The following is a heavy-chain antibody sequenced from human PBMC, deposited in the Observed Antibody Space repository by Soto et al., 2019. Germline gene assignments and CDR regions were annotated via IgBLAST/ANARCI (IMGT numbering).Heavy chain of an antibody. V-gene: IGHV3-23*01. CDR3: ARKVVGSTSRPDYWYFDL. CDR2: ISGGGDAT. CDR1: GFTFINYA. Sequence: EVQLLESGGDSVQPGGSVRLSCAGSGFTFINYAMNWVRQAPGKGLEWVSTISGGGDATFFADSVRGRFTYSRDYSKNTVTLQMNSLGVDDTAVYYCARKVVGSTSRPDYWYFDLWGRGTLVTVSS. D-gene: IGHD2-21*01. J-gene: IGHJ2*01.